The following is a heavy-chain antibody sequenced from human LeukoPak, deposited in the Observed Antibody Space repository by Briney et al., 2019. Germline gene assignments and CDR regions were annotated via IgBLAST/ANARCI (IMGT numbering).Heavy chain of an antibody. CDR1: GFTFSSFW. V-gene: IGHV3-74*01. J-gene: IGHJ1*01. CDR2: IKSDGST. CDR3: ARAPSKTGGNYPKYFRH. D-gene: IGHD4-23*01. Sequence: GGSLRLSCAASGFTFSSFWMHWVRQAPGKGLVWVSRIKSDGSTNYADSVKGRFTISRDNAKNTVSLQMNSLRVEDTGVYYCARAPSKTGGNYPKYFRHWGKGPLSPSPQ.